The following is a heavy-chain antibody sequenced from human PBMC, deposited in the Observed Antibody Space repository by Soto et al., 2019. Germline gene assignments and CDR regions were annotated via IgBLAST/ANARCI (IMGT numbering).Heavy chain of an antibody. V-gene: IGHV3-21*01. CDR3: ARERARMIRAYT. CDR2: VSTSSTSM. CDR1: GFTFTGQT. D-gene: IGHD3-10*01. Sequence: EVHLVESGGNLVKPGGSLRLTCATAGFTFTGQTIYWFRQAPGKGLEWVSSVSTSSTSMFYADSVKGRFTVSRDNVMNAVYLPMDRVRAEDTAIYNGARERARMIRAYTWGQGTLVTVSS. J-gene: IGHJ5*02.